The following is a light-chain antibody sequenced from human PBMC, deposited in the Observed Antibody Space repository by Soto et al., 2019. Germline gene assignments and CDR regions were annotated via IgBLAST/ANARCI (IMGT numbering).Light chain of an antibody. J-gene: IGLJ2*01. CDR3: TAWDDSLTGPV. CDR1: SSNIGSYA. V-gene: IGLV1-44*01. Sequence: QSVLTQPPSASGTPGQRITISCSGNSSNIGSYAVNWFQQLQETAPTLLIYANNQRPSGVPDRFSASKSGTSASLAISGLQSEDEADYFCTAWDDSLTGPVFGGGTKLTVL. CDR2: ANN.